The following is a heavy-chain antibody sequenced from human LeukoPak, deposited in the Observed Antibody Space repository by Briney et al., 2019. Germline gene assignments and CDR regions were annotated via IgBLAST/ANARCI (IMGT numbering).Heavy chain of an antibody. J-gene: IGHJ4*02. Sequence: GGSLRLSCAASGFTFSSYAMTWVRQAPGKGLEWVSCISGSGDNTYYPDSVRGRFTISRDNFKNTLYLQMDSLRAEDTAVYYCAKIPQVSIFGVPNFDDWGRGTLVTVS. CDR2: ISGSGDNT. V-gene: IGHV3-23*01. D-gene: IGHD3-3*01. CDR1: GFTFSSYA. CDR3: AKIPQVSIFGVPNFDD.